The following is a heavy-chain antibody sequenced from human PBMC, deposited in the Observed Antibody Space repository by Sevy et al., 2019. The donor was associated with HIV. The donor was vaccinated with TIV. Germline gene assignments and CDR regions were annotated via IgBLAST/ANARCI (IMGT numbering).Heavy chain of an antibody. Sequence: GGSLRLSCTTSGFTFGDYAMSWVRQAPGKGLEWVGFIRSKVYGGTTEYAASVKGRFTISRDDSKSIAYLQMNSLKTEDTAVYYCARGGYCSTTSCYNAGVDVWGQGTTATVSS. CDR1: GFTFGDYA. CDR2: IRSKVYGGTT. CDR3: ARGGYCSTTSCYNAGVDV. D-gene: IGHD2-2*02. J-gene: IGHJ6*02. V-gene: IGHV3-49*04.